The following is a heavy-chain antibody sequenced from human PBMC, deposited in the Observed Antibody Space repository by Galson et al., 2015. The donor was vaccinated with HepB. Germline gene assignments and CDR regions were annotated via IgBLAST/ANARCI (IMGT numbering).Heavy chain of an antibody. D-gene: IGHD2-2*02. CDR1: GYTFTGYY. CDR3: AREADRDIVVVPAAIRGGAFDI. J-gene: IGHJ3*02. V-gene: IGHV1-2*02. CDR2: INPNSGGT. Sequence: SVKVSCKASGYTFTGYYMHWVRQAPGQGLEWMGWINPNSGGTNYAQKFQGRVTITADESTSTAYMELSSLRSEDTAVYYCAREADRDIVVVPAAIRGGAFDIWGQGTMVTVSS.